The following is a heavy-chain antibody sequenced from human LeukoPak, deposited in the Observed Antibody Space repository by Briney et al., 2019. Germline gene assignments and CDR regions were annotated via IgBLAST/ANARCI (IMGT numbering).Heavy chain of an antibody. CDR1: GFTFSSYW. V-gene: IGHV3-7*01. D-gene: IGHD1-7*01. Sequence: GGSLRLSCAASGFTFSSYWMTWVRQASGKGLEWVANIKQDGGEKNYVHSVKGRFTISRDNGNNSLYLQMNSLRAEDTAVYYCARLSGTTHYWGQGTLVTVSS. CDR3: ARLSGTTHY. J-gene: IGHJ4*02. CDR2: IKQDGGEK.